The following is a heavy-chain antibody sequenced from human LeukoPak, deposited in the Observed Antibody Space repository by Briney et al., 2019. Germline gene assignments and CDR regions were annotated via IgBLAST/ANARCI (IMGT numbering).Heavy chain of an antibody. V-gene: IGHV3-74*01. CDR3: ARDPAYYDFWSGYYPYYFDY. D-gene: IGHD3-3*01. CDR2: IITDGSST. J-gene: IGHJ4*02. CDR1: GFTFSSSW. Sequence: GGSLRLSCAASGFTFSSSWTHWVRQAPGKGLVWVSRIITDGSSTSYADSVKGRFTISRDNAKNTLYLQMNSLRAEDTAVYYCARDPAYYDFWSGYYPYYFDYWGQGTLVTVSS.